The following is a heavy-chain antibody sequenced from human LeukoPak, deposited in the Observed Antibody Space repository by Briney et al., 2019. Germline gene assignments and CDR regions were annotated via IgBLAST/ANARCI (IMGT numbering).Heavy chain of an antibody. CDR3: AAFPTGTYRFDY. V-gene: IGHV3-23*01. Sequence: PGGSLRLSCAASGFTFSNYAMSWVRQAPGKGLEWVSTISAGGDATFYADSVRGRFTISRDNSLGTLYLQMNSLRAEDTAVYYCAAFPTGTYRFDYWGQGTLVTVSS. J-gene: IGHJ4*02. CDR1: GFTFSNYA. CDR2: ISAGGDAT. D-gene: IGHD1-26*01.